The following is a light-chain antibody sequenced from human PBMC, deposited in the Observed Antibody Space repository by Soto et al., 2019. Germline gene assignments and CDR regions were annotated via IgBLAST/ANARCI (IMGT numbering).Light chain of an antibody. CDR3: QQYNSYPWT. CDR1: QSIRSW. Sequence: DIQMTQSPSTLSASVGDRVTITCRASQSIRSWLAWYQQKPGKAPNLLIYQASNLKSGDPSRFSGSGSGTEYTLTISSLQPDDFATYYCQQYNSYPWTFGQGTKVEI. V-gene: IGKV1-5*03. J-gene: IGKJ1*01. CDR2: QAS.